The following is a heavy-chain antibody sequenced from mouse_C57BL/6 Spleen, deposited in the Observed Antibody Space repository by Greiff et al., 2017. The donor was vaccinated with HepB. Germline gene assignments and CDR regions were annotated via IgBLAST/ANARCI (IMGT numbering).Heavy chain of an antibody. CDR2: INYDGSST. CDR3: ARGGGSSPWFAY. J-gene: IGHJ3*01. V-gene: IGHV5-16*01. D-gene: IGHD1-1*01. CDR1: GFTFSDYY. Sequence: EVKVVESEGGLVQPGSSMKLSCTASGFTFSDYYMAWVRQVPEKGLEWVANINYDGSSTYYLDSLKSRFIISRDNAKNILYLQMSSLKSEDTATYYCARGGGSSPWFAYWGQGTLVTVSA.